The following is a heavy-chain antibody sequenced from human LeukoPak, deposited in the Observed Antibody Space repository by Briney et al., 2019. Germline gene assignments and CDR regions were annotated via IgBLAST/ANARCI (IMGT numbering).Heavy chain of an antibody. V-gene: IGHV3-33*01. CDR3: ARGVMYYDSSGYLFDY. CDR2: IWYDGSNK. Sequence: PGRSLRLSCAASGFTFSSYGTHWVRQAPGKGLEWVAIIWYDGSNKYYADSVEGRFTISRDNSKNTLYLQMNSLRAEDTAVYYCARGVMYYDSSGYLFDYWGQGILVTVSS. D-gene: IGHD3-22*01. J-gene: IGHJ4*02. CDR1: GFTFSSYG.